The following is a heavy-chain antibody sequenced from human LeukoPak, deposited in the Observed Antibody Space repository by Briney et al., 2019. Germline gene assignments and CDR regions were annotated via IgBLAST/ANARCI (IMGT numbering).Heavy chain of an antibody. V-gene: IGHV3-11*01. Sequence: PGGSLRLSCAASGFTFSDYYMSWIRQAPGKGLEWVSHISTSGSTIYYADSVKGRFTISRDNAKNSLYLQMNSLRTEDTAVYYCTRASIVAPDKRYFDYWGQGTLVTVSS. D-gene: IGHD6-13*01. CDR2: ISTSGSTI. CDR3: TRASIVAPDKRYFDY. J-gene: IGHJ4*02. CDR1: GFTFSDYY.